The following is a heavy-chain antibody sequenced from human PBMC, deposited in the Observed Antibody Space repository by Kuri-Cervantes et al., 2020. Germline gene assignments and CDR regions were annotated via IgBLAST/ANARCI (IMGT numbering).Heavy chain of an antibody. J-gene: IGHJ4*02. D-gene: IGHD3-10*01. CDR3: ASMVRGVIIMEYYFDY. CDR1: GFTFSSYG. CDR2: IYSGGST. V-gene: IGHV3-NL1*01. Sequence: GESLKISCAASGFTFSSYGMHWVRQAPGKGPEWVAVIYSGGSTYYADSVKGRFTNSRDNSKNTLYLQMNSLRAEDTAVYYCASMVRGVIIMEYYFDYWGQGTLVTVSS.